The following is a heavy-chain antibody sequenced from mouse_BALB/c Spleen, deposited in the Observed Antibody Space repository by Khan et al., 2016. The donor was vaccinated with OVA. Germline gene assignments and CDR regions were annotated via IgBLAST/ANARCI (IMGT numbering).Heavy chain of an antibody. D-gene: IGHD1-1*01. J-gene: IGHJ3*01. V-gene: IGHV1-77*01. CDR3: ARGGDTVFAY. CDR2: IFPGSGTP. Sequence: QVQLQQSVPELVNPGASLKVSCKASGYTFTDYIIGWVKQSTRQGLEWIGDIFPGSGTPYYNEKFKGKATLTADKSSNTAYMHLSSLTSEDSAVDFSARGGDTVFAYWGQGTLVTVSA. CDR1: GYTFTDYI.